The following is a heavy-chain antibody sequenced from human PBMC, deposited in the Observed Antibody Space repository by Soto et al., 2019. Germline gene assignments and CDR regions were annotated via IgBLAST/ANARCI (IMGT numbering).Heavy chain of an antibody. Sequence: QVQLVESGGGVVQPGRSLRLSCAASGFTFSSYGMHWVRQAPGKGLEWVAVISYDGSNKYYADSVKGRFTISRDNSKNTLYLQMNSLRAEDTAVYYCARGIYSSGWYRGEIDYWGQGTLVTVSS. CDR2: ISYDGSNK. V-gene: IGHV3-30*03. J-gene: IGHJ4*02. D-gene: IGHD6-19*01. CDR1: GFTFSSYG. CDR3: ARGIYSSGWYRGEIDY.